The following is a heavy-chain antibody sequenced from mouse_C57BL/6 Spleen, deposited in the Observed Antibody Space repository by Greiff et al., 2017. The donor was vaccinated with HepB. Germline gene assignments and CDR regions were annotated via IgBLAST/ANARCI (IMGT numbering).Heavy chain of an antibody. J-gene: IGHJ2*01. CDR1: GYTFTDYY. Sequence: EVQLQQSGPELVKPGASVKISCKASGYTFTDYYMNWVKQSHGKSLEWIGDINPNNGGTSYNQKFKGKATLPVDKSSSTAYMELRSLTSEDSAVYYCALYDGNSHWGQGTTLTVSS. D-gene: IGHD2-1*01. CDR2: INPNNGGT. V-gene: IGHV1-26*01. CDR3: ALYDGNSH.